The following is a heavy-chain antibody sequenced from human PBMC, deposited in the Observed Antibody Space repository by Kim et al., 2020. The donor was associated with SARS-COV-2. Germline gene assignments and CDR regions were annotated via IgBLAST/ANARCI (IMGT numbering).Heavy chain of an antibody. J-gene: IGHJ6*02. D-gene: IGHD4-17*01. Sequence: YADSVEGRFTISRDNSKNALYLQMNSLRTEDTAIYYCARDPDDYDGYAMDVWGQGTTVTVSS. V-gene: IGHV3-30*01. CDR3: ARDPDDYDGYAMDV.